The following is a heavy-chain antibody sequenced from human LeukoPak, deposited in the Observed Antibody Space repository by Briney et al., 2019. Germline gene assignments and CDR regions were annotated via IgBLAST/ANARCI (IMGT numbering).Heavy chain of an antibody. V-gene: IGHV3-11*04. CDR2: ISSSGSTI. D-gene: IGHD2-2*01. CDR3: ARAQSDCSSTSCYDTQYFQH. CDR1: GFTFSDYY. J-gene: IGHJ1*01. Sequence: GGSLRLSCAASGFTFSDYYMSWIRQAPGKGLEWVSYISSSGSTIYYADSVKGRFTISRDNAKNSLYLQMNSLRAEDTAVYYCARAQSDCSSTSCYDTQYFQHWGRGTLVTVSS.